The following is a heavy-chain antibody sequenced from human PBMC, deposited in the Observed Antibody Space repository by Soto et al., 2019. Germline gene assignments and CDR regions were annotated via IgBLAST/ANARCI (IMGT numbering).Heavy chain of an antibody. V-gene: IGHV3-23*01. CDR1: GFTFSSYA. Sequence: GGSLRLSCAASGFTFSSYAMSWVRQAPGKGLEWVSAISGSGGSTYYADSVKGRFTISRDNSKNTLYLQMNSLRAEDTAVYYCAKDLTTVSIYHYYYGMDDWGQGTTFTVPS. CDR2: ISGSGGST. CDR3: AKDLTTVSIYHYYYGMDD. J-gene: IGHJ6*02. D-gene: IGHD4-4*01.